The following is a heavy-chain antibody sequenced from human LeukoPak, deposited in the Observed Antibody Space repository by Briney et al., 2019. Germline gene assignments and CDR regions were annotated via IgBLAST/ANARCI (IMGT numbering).Heavy chain of an antibody. D-gene: IGHD2-2*01. CDR1: GGSISNYYW. V-gene: IGHV2-70*11. Sequence: TPSLTCTVSGGSISNYYWSWIRQPPGKALEWLARIDWDDDKHYSTSLKTRLTISKDSSKNQVVLTVTNMDPVDTATYYCARSYCSSTSCYGTMDYWGQGTLVTVSS. CDR3: ARSYCSSTSCYGTMDY. CDR2: IDWDDDK. J-gene: IGHJ4*02.